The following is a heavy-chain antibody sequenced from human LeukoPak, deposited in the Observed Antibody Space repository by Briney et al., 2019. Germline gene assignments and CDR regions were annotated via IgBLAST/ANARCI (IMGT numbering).Heavy chain of an antibody. J-gene: IGHJ4*02. V-gene: IGHV4-59*01. D-gene: IGHD3-22*01. CDR3: ARTPGDYYDSSGYFDY. Sequence: SETLSLTCTVSGGSISSYFWSLIRQPPGKGLEWIGYIYHSGSTHYNPSLKSRVTISVDTSKNQFSLKLSSVTAADTAVYYCARTPGDYYDSSGYFDYWGQGTLVTVSS. CDR2: IYHSGST. CDR1: GGSISSYF.